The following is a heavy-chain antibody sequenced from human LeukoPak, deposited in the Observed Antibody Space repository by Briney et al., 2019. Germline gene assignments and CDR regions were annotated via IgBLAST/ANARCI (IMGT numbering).Heavy chain of an antibody. CDR3: ARDGHYDILTGYFQD. J-gene: IGHJ1*01. Sequence: GGSLRLSCAASGFTFSSFTMIWVRRAPGRGLEGVSSISHSDGTSHYADSVKGRFTISRDNAKNSLYLQMNSLRAEDTAVYYCARDGHYDILTGYFQDWGQGTLVTVSS. CDR1: GFTFSSFT. D-gene: IGHD3-9*01. V-gene: IGHV3-48*04. CDR2: ISHSDGTS.